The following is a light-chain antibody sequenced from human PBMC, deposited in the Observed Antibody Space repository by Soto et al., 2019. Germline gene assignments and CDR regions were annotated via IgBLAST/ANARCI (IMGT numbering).Light chain of an antibody. CDR2: DAS. CDR3: QQRSEWPRT. V-gene: IGKV3D-20*02. CDR1: QSVSSSS. Sequence: EIVLTQSPGTLSLSPGERATLSCRASQSVSSSSLAWYQQKPGQAPRLLIYDASTRATGFPARFSGSGSGTDFTLTIGSLEPEDFAVYYCQQRSEWPRTFGQGTKVDIK. J-gene: IGKJ1*01.